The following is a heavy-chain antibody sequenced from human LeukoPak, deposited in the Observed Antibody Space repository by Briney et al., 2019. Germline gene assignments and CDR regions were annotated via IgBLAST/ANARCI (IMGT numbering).Heavy chain of an antibody. J-gene: IGHJ5*02. CDR3: ATALYCSSTSCYHPWDWFDP. D-gene: IGHD2-2*01. CDR1: GYNLTELS. Sequence: ASVKVSCKVSGYNLTELSMHWVRQAPGKGLEWMGGFDPEGGETIYAQKFQGRVTMTEDTSTDTAYMELSSLRSEDTAVYYCATALYCSSTSCYHPWDWFDPWGQGTLVTVSS. V-gene: IGHV1-24*01. CDR2: FDPEGGET.